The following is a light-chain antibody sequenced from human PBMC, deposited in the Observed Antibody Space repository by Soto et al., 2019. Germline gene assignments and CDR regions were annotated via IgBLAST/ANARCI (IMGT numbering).Light chain of an antibody. CDR1: QYINNY. CDR2: AAY. J-gene: IGKJ2*01. Sequence: DIQMTQSPSSLSTSVGDRVTITCRASQYINNYLNWYQQKPGKAPKLLIFAAYNLQSGVPSTFSGSGCRTDFTLTISSLQPEDCANYYCQQSYSTPPYTFGHGTKLDMK. CDR3: QQSYSTPPYT. V-gene: IGKV1-39*01.